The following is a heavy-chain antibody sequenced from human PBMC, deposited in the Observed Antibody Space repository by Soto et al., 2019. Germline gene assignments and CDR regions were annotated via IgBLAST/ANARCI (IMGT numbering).Heavy chain of an antibody. Sequence: SATLSLTCTVSVGSISSDYWSWIRQPPGKGLEWIGYVYYSGNSYLKPSLRSRVTISVDTSKNQFSLKLSSVTAADTAAYYWARPGYSSSCYRENWFDPGGQGPLVTVSS. V-gene: IGHV4-59*08. CDR3: ARPGYSSSCYRENWFDP. D-gene: IGHD6-13*01. CDR2: VYYSGNS. J-gene: IGHJ5*02. CDR1: VGSISSDY.